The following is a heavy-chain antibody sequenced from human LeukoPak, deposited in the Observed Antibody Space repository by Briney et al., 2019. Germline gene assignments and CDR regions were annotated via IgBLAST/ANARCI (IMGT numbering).Heavy chain of an antibody. Sequence: SETLSLTCAVYGGSFSGYYWSWIRQPPGKGLEWIGEINHSGSTNYNPSLKRRVTISVDKSKNQFSLKLSSVTAADTAVYYCARADYSSTWSHDYYYMDVWGKGTTVTVSS. D-gene: IGHD6-13*01. CDR1: GGSFSGYY. CDR3: ARADYSSTWSHDYYYMDV. J-gene: IGHJ6*03. V-gene: IGHV4-34*01. CDR2: INHSGST.